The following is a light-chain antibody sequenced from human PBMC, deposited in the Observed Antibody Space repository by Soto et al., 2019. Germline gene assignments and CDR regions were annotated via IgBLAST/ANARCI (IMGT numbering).Light chain of an antibody. CDR3: CSFAGSSTRV. V-gene: IGLV2-11*01. Sequence: QSALTQPRSVSGSPGQSVTISCTGTSSDVGAYNYVSWYQQHPGKAPKLVIYDVTKRPSGVPDRFSGSKSGNAASLTISGLEAEDEADYYCCSFAGSSTRVFGGGTKLTVL. J-gene: IGLJ3*02. CDR2: DVT. CDR1: SSDVGAYNY.